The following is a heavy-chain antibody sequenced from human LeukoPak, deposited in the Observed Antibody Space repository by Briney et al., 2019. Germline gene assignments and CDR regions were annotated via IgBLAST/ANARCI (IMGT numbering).Heavy chain of an antibody. CDR1: GGSISSYY. D-gene: IGHD5-24*01. CDR2: IYYSGST. CDR3: ASRRDGYNSPWYFDL. V-gene: IGHV4-59*01. J-gene: IGHJ2*01. Sequence: SETLPLTCTVSGGSISSYYWSWIRQPPGKGLEWIGYIYYSGSTNYNPSLKSRVTISVDTSKNQFSLKLSSVTAADTAVYYCASRRDGYNSPWYFDLWGRGTLVTVSS.